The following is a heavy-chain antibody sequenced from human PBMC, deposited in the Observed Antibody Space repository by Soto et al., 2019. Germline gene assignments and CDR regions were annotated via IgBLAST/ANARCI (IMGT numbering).Heavy chain of an antibody. CDR2: ISGRATNT. CDR1: GFTFSTTS. Sequence: EVQLLESGGGLVQPGGSLRLSCVASGFTFSTTSMSWVRQAPGEGLEWVSSISGRATNTYYADSVKGRFTISRDDSKNTLYLQMNSLRAEDTAVYYCAKDRTPGEYWGQGTLVTVSS. D-gene: IGHD3-16*01. V-gene: IGHV3-23*01. J-gene: IGHJ4*02. CDR3: AKDRTPGEY.